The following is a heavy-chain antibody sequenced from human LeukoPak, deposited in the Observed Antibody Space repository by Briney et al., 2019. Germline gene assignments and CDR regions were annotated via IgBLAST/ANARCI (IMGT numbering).Heavy chain of an antibody. CDR2: INPNSGGT. Sequence: ASVKVSRKASGYTFTGYYMHWVRQAPGQGLEWMGWINPNSGGTNYAQKFQGRVTMTRDTSISTAYMELSRLRSDDTAVYYCARVRIFGWYFDLWGRGTLVTVSS. J-gene: IGHJ2*01. CDR3: ARVRIFGWYFDL. CDR1: GYTFTGYY. D-gene: IGHD3-3*01. V-gene: IGHV1-2*02.